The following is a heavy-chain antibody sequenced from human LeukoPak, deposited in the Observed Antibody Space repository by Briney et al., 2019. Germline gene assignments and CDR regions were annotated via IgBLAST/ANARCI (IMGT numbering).Heavy chain of an antibody. CDR2: IKSDGST. D-gene: IGHD3-22*01. CDR3: ARAPSEIGGYYPEYFRH. Sequence: RAGGSLRLSCAASGFTFSTYWMHWVRQAPGKGLVWVSRIKSDGSTNYADSVKGRFTISRDNAKNTLSLQMNSLRPEDTGVYYCARAPSEIGGYYPEYFRHWGQGTLVTVSS. J-gene: IGHJ1*01. CDR1: GFTFSTYW. V-gene: IGHV3-74*01.